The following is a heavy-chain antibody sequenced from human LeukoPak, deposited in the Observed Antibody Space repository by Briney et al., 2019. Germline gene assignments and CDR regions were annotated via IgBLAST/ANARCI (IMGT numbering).Heavy chain of an antibody. Sequence: GGSLRLSCAASGFTFNRYAMHWVRQAPGKGLEWVAFIWYDGSNKYYADSAKGRFTVSRDNSKNTLYLQMNSLRAEDTAVYYCAKDERGYYDSSGFFGAIDYWGQGSLVSVSS. J-gene: IGHJ4*02. CDR1: GFTFNRYA. CDR2: IWYDGSNK. D-gene: IGHD3-22*01. V-gene: IGHV3-30*02. CDR3: AKDERGYYDSSGFFGAIDY.